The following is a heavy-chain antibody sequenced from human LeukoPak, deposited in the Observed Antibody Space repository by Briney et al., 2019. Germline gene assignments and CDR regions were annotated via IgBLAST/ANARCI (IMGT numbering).Heavy chain of an antibody. D-gene: IGHD5-24*01. Sequence: PSETLSLTCTVSGGSISSSSYYWGWIRQPPGKGLEWIGYIYYSGSTNYNPSLKSRVTISVDTSKNQFSLKLSSVTAADTAVYYSARMASNAFDIWGQGTMVTVSS. J-gene: IGHJ3*02. CDR1: GGSISSSSYY. CDR2: IYYSGST. V-gene: IGHV4-61*05. CDR3: ARMASNAFDI.